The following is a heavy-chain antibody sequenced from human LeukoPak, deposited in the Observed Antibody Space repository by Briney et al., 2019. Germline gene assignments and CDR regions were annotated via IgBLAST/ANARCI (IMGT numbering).Heavy chain of an antibody. CDR2: IKQDGSEK. CDR3: ARDLTDYGDPRGWFDP. D-gene: IGHD4-17*01. V-gene: IGHV3-7*01. CDR1: GFTFSSYW. J-gene: IGHJ5*02. Sequence: GGSLRLSCAASGFTFSSYWMSWVRQAPGKGLEWVANIKQDGSEKYYVDSVKGRFTISRDNAKNTLYLQMNSVRAEDTAVYYCARDLTDYGDPRGWFDPWGQGTLVTVSS.